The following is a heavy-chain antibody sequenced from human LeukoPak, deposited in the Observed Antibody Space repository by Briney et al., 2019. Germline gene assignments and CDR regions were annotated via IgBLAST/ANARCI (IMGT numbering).Heavy chain of an antibody. Sequence: QPGGSLRLSCVVSGFNSEDHAMHWVRQAPGKGLEWVSGIYWSSSGTGYADSVKGRFTVSRDSAKNSLYLQMNSLRAEDTAVYYCARDLITMVRGVTENFDYWGQGTLVTVSS. J-gene: IGHJ4*02. D-gene: IGHD3-10*01. V-gene: IGHV3-9*02. CDR1: GFNSEDHA. CDR3: ARDLITMVRGVTENFDY. CDR2: IYWSSSGT.